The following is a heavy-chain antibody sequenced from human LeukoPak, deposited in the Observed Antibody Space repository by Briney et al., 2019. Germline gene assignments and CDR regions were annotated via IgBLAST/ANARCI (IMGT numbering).Heavy chain of an antibody. CDR3: SELKGWYGEGYFDY. V-gene: IGHV3-53*01. Sequence: GGSLRLSCAASGFTVSSNYMSWVRQPPGKGREWVSVIYSGGTTFYADSVKGRFTISRDNSKNTLYLQMNSMSADDTAVRYFSELKGWYGEGYFDYWGEGAVVTLSS. CDR1: GFTVSSNY. CDR2: IYSGGTT. D-gene: IGHD3-10*01. J-gene: IGHJ4*02.